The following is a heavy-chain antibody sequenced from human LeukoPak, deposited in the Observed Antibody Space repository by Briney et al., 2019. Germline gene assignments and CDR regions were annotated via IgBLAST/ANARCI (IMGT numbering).Heavy chain of an antibody. CDR1: GFTFSIYA. D-gene: IGHD2/OR15-2a*01. Sequence: GRCLRLSQAVSGFTFSIYAMSWVRRAPRKGLEWVSTITGSGDTTYDADSVKGRFTISRDNSKNTLFLQMNSLRAEDTDAYYWATDIRNNPGATYLDYWGQGALVTVSS. V-gene: IGHV3-23*01. CDR3: ATDIRNNPGATYLDY. CDR2: ITGSGDTT. J-gene: IGHJ4*02.